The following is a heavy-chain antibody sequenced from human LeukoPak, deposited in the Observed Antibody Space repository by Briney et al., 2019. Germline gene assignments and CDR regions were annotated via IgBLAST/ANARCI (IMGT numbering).Heavy chain of an antibody. CDR1: GFTFSSYG. CDR3: AKATYYYGSGSYYTGYYYYYGMDV. J-gene: IGHJ6*02. V-gene: IGHV3-30*18. Sequence: GGSLRLSCAASGFTFSSYGMHWARQAPGKGLEWVAVISYDGSNKYYADSVKGRFTISRDNSKNTLYLQMNSLRAEDTAVYYCAKATYYYGSGSYYTGYYYYYGMDVWGQGTTVTVSS. CDR2: ISYDGSNK. D-gene: IGHD3-10*01.